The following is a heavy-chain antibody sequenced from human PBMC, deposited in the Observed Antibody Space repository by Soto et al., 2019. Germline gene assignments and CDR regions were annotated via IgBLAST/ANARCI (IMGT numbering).Heavy chain of an antibody. V-gene: IGHV4-59*08. Sequence: QVQLQESGPGLVKPSETLSLTCTVSGGSISSYYWSRIRQPPGKGLEWIGYIHYSGSTNYNPSLKSRVTISVDTSKNQFSLTLRSLTAADTAMYYCARHATVRGLGWFDPWGQGTLVTVSS. D-gene: IGHD3-10*01. CDR2: IHYSGST. CDR3: ARHATVRGLGWFDP. J-gene: IGHJ5*02. CDR1: GGSISSYY.